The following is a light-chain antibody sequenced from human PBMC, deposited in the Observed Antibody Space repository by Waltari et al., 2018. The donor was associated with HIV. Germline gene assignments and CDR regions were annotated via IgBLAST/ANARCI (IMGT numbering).Light chain of an antibody. J-gene: IGLJ3*02. CDR2: SDE. CDR1: NSNIGSNT. CDR3: AVWDDGLNGPE. Sequence: QSVLTQPPSASGTPGQRVTISCSGSNSNIGSNTVSWYQQLPGTAPKLLIYSDEQRPAGVPDRFSCSKSGTSASLAISGLQSEDEADYYCAVWDDGLNGPEFGGGTKLTVL. V-gene: IGLV1-44*01.